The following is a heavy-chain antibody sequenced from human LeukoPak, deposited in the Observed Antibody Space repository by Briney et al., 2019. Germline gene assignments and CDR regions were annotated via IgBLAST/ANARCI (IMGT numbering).Heavy chain of an antibody. D-gene: IGHD3-22*01. CDR2: ISGSGGST. J-gene: IGHJ4*02. CDR1: GFTFSSYD. Sequence: GGSLRLSCAASGFTFSSYDMSWVRQAPGKGLEWVSAISGSGGSTYYADSVKGRFTISRDNSKNTLYMQMNRLRAEDTAVYYCAKDVSGYYYYVDYWGQGTLVTVSS. CDR3: AKDVSGYYYYVDY. V-gene: IGHV3-23*01.